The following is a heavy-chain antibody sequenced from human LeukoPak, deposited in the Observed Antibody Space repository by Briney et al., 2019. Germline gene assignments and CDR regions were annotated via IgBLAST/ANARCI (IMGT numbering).Heavy chain of an antibody. D-gene: IGHD3-10*01. CDR3: ARGDYGSGSYYRPSPIDY. CDR1: GYTFTSYD. Sequence: ASVKVSCKASGYTFTSYDINWVRQATGQGLEWMGWMNPNSGNTGYAQKFQGRVTMTRNTSISTAYMELSSLRSEDTAVYYCARGDYGSGSYYRPSPIDYWGQGTLVTVSS. CDR2: MNPNSGNT. J-gene: IGHJ4*02. V-gene: IGHV1-8*01.